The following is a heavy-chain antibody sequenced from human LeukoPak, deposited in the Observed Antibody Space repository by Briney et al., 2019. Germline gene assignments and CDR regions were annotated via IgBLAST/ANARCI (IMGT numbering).Heavy chain of an antibody. Sequence: PSETLSLTCTVYGGSISSYYWGWIRQPPGKGLEWVGHIYYSGSTNSNPSLKSQVTISVDTSKNQFSLKLSSVTAADTAVYYCARAPLEARYRNDYWGQGTLVTVSS. J-gene: IGHJ4*02. CDR3: ARAPLEARYRNDY. V-gene: IGHV4-59*01. D-gene: IGHD4-11*01. CDR1: GGSISSYY. CDR2: IYYSGST.